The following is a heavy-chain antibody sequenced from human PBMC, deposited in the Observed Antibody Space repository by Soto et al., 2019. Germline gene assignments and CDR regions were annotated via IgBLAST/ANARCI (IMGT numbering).Heavy chain of an antibody. J-gene: IGHJ4*02. CDR2: ISSRGCT. CDR1: GGSVSSGTYY. Sequence: QVQLQESGPGLVTPSETLSLTCTVSGGSVSSGTYYWSWIRQPPGKGLEWIGYISSRGCTNYNPSLKSRVTISVDPSKNQFSLKLTSVTATDTAVYYCATAGNYRYFDAWGQGTLVTVSS. D-gene: IGHD1-7*01. CDR3: ATAGNYRYFDA. V-gene: IGHV4-61*01.